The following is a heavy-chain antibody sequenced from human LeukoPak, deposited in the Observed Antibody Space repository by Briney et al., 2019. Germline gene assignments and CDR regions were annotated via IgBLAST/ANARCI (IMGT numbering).Heavy chain of an antibody. J-gene: IGHJ4*02. D-gene: IGHD5-18*01. CDR2: IWYDGSNK. CDR3: ARVPSYSYGYYFDY. CDR1: GFTFSSYA. V-gene: IGHV3-33*01. Sequence: GGSLRLSCAASGFTFSSYAMHWVRQAPGKGLEWVAVIWYDGSNKYYGDSVKGRFTISRDNSKNTLYLQMNSLRDEDTAVYYCARVPSYSYGYYFDYWGQGTLVTVSS.